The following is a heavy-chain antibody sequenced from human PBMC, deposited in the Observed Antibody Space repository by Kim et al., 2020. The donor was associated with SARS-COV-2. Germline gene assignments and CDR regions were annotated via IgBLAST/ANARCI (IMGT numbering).Heavy chain of an antibody. J-gene: IGHJ4*02. CDR1: GFTFSSYT. Sequence: GGSLRLSCVASGFTFSSYTMTWVRQAPGKGLEWVSLTSGRGGIIYYSDSVKGRFSISRDNSKNTLYLQMNSLRAEDTAVYYCAKQGESYNYGYYYWGKG. V-gene: IGHV3-23*01. CDR3: AKQGESYNYGYYY. D-gene: IGHD5-12*01. CDR2: TSGRGGII.